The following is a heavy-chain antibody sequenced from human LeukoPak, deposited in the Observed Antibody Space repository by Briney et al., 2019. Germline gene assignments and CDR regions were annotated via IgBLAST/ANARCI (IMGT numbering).Heavy chain of an antibody. CDR3: AGVSYYDFWTPIRGNEYYFDY. CDR1: GGTFSSYA. D-gene: IGHD3-3*01. Sequence: SVKVSCKASGGTFSSYAISWVRQAPGQGLEWMGGIIPIFGTANYAQKFQGRVTITTDESTSTAYMELSSLRSEDTAVYYCAGVSYYDFWTPIRGNEYYFDYWGQGTLVTVSS. CDR2: IIPIFGTA. J-gene: IGHJ4*02. V-gene: IGHV1-69*05.